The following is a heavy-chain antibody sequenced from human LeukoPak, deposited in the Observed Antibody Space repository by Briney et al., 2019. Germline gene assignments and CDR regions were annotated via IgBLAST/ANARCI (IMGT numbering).Heavy chain of an antibody. V-gene: IGHV1-2*04. Sequence: ASVKVSCKASGYTFTGYYMHWVRQAPGQGLEWMGWINPNSGGTNYAQKFQGWVTMTRDTSISTAYMELSRLRSDDTAVYYCARADRGYSYGYPYYYGMDVWGQGTTVTVSS. CDR3: ARADRGYSYGYPYYYGMDV. D-gene: IGHD5-18*01. J-gene: IGHJ6*02. CDR2: INPNSGGT. CDR1: GYTFTGYY.